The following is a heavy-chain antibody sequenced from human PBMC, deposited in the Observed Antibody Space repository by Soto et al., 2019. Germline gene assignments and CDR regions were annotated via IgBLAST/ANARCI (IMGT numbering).Heavy chain of an antibody. V-gene: IGHV4-34*01. CDR2: INHSGST. J-gene: IGHJ5*02. CDR1: GGSFSGYY. CDR3: AREFVVVAALSSWFDP. D-gene: IGHD2-15*01. Sequence: SETLSLTCAVYGGSFSGYYWSWIRQPPGKGLEWIGEINHSGSTNYNPSLKSRVTISVDTSKNQFSLKLSSVTAADTAVYYCAREFVVVAALSSWFDPWGQGTLVPVSS.